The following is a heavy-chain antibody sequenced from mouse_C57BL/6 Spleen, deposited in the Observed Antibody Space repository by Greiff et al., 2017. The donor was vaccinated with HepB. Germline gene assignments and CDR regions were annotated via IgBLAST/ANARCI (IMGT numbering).Heavy chain of an antibody. CDR1: GYAFSSSW. J-gene: IGHJ1*03. V-gene: IGHV1-82*01. CDR2: IYPGDGDT. D-gene: IGHD1-2*01. CDR3: ARGTTADPWYFDV. Sequence: QVQLQQSGPELVKPGASVKISCKASGYAFSSSWMNWVKQRPGKGLEWIGRIYPGDGDTNYNGKFKGKATLTADKSSSTAYMQLSSLTSEDSAVYCCARGTTADPWYFDVWGTGTTVTVSS.